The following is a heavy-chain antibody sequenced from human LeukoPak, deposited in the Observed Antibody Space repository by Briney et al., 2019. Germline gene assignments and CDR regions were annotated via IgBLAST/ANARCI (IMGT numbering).Heavy chain of an antibody. CDR2: IYYSGST. CDR1: GGSISSYY. Sequence: SSETLSLTCTVSGGSISSYYWSWIRQPPGKGLEWIGYIYYSGSTNYNPSLKSRVTISVDTSKNQFTLKLSSVTAADTAVYYCARGRYGWLPFDYWGQGTLVTVSS. V-gene: IGHV4-59*01. J-gene: IGHJ4*02. CDR3: ARGRYGWLPFDY. D-gene: IGHD3-16*01.